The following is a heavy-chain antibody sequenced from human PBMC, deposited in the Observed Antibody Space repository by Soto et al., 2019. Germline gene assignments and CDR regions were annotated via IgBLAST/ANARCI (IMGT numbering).Heavy chain of an antibody. CDR3: ARDKVPAAIDYYYYGMDV. D-gene: IGHD2-2*01. CDR2: IYYSGST. J-gene: IGHJ6*02. Sequence: PSETLSLTCTVSGGSISSGGYYWSWIRQHPWKGLEWIGYIYYSGSTYYNPSLKSRVTISVDTSKNQFSLKLSSVTAADTAVYYCARDKVPAAIDYYYYGMDVWGQGTTVTVSS. CDR1: GGSISSGGYY. V-gene: IGHV4-31*03.